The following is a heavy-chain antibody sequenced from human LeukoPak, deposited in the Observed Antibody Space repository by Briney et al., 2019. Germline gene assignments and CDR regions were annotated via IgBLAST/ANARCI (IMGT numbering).Heavy chain of an antibody. CDR1: GFIFSRYT. J-gene: IGHJ6*02. CDR2: ISGSGGST. D-gene: IGHD2-15*01. CDR3: AKTRILGV. V-gene: IGHV3-23*01. Sequence: GGSLTLSCAAYGFIFSRYTINWVRQAPGKGLEWVSAISGSGGSTYYADSVKGRFTISRDNSKNTLYLQMNSLRAEDTAVYYCAKTRILGVWGQGTTVTVSS.